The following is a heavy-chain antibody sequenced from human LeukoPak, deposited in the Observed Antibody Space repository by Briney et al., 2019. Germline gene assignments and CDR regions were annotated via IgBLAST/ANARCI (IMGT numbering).Heavy chain of an antibody. CDR3: ARDTYYYYDSSGYLLL. Sequence: AGSLTLTCAASGFTFSSYAMHWVRQAPGKGLEWVAVISYDVSNKYYSASVKGRFIISRDNSKNLPYVQMSSLRAEDTAVYYCARDTYYYYDSSGYLLLWGQGTLVTVSS. D-gene: IGHD3-22*01. CDR2: ISYDVSNK. V-gene: IGHV3-30*04. CDR1: GFTFSSYA. J-gene: IGHJ4*02.